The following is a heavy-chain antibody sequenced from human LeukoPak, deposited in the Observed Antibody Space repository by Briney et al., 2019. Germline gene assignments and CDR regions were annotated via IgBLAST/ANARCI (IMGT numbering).Heavy chain of an antibody. CDR3: ARGRATGNLDY. CDR2: INHSGST. D-gene: IGHD5-12*01. J-gene: IGHJ4*02. V-gene: IGHV4-34*01. CDR1: GGSFSDYY. Sequence: SETLSLTCAVYGGSFSDYYWSWIRQPPGKGLEWIGEINHSGSTNYNPSLKSRVTISVDTSKNQFSLKLSSVTAADTAVYYCARGRATGNLDYWGQGTLVTVSS.